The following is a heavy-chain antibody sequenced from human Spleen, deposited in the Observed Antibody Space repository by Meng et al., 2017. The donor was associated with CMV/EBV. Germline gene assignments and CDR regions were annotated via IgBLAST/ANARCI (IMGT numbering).Heavy chain of an antibody. CDR3: AKGQCSTTSCYRERDYGMDV. J-gene: IGHJ6*02. Sequence: GESLRLSCAASGFTFSSYAMHWVRQAPGKGLEWVAIISYDESTKYYADSVKGRFTISRDNSKNTLYLQMNSLRAEDTAVYYCAKGQCSTTSCYRERDYGMDVWGQGATVTVSS. CDR2: ISYDESTK. CDR1: GFTFSSYA. D-gene: IGHD2-2*01. V-gene: IGHV3-30*04.